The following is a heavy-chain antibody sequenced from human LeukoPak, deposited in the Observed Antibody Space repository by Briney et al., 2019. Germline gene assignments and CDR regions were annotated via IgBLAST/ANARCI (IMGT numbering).Heavy chain of an antibody. CDR2: ISAYNGNT. CDR3: ARDPDYYDSSGHDAFDI. CDR1: GYTFTGYY. J-gene: IGHJ3*02. D-gene: IGHD3-22*01. V-gene: IGHV1-18*04. Sequence: ASVKVSCKASGYTFTGYYMHWVRQAPGQGLEWMGWISAYNGNTNYAQKLQGRVTMTTDTSTSTAYMELRSLRSDDTAVYYCARDPDYYDSSGHDAFDIWGQGTMVTVSS.